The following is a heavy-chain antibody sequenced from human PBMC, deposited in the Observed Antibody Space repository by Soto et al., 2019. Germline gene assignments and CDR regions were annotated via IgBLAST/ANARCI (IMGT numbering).Heavy chain of an antibody. CDR1: GGTFSSSA. Sequence: QVQLVQSGAEVKKPGSSVKVSCKASGGTFSSSAISWVRQAPGQGLEWMGGIIPIFGTANYAQKFQGRVMITADESTSTADMELSSLRYEETALYYCARGCSGGSCSRLFNWFDPWGQGTLVTVS. V-gene: IGHV1-69*12. CDR2: IIPIFGTA. CDR3: ARGCSGGSCSRLFNWFDP. D-gene: IGHD2-15*01. J-gene: IGHJ5*02.